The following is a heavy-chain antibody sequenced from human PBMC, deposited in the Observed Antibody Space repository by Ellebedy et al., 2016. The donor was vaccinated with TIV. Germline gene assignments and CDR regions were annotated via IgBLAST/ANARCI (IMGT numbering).Heavy chain of an antibody. CDR3: AKDILRWAFDY. J-gene: IGHJ4*02. CDR1: GFTFSTNA. V-gene: IGHV3-23*01. CDR2: IGNSDGT. D-gene: IGHD4-23*01. Sequence: GESLKISXAASGFTFSTNAMSWVRQAPGKGLEWVSAIGNSDGTYYADSVKGRFTISRDSSKNTLYLQMNTLRAEDTALYYCAKDILRWAFDYWGQGTLVTVSS.